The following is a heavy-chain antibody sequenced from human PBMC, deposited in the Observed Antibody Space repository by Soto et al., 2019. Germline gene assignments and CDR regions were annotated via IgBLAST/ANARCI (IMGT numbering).Heavy chain of an antibody. CDR1: GGSVSSGSYY. D-gene: IGHD1-26*01. J-gene: IGHJ4*02. Sequence: QVQLQESGPGLVKPSETLSLTCTVSGGSVSSGSYYWSWIRQPPGKGLEWIGYIYYSGSTNYNPSLKSRVPISVDTSKNQFSLKLSSVTAADTAVYYCARVIVGATGVDYWGQGTLVTVSS. CDR3: ARVIVGATGVDY. V-gene: IGHV4-61*01. CDR2: IYYSGST.